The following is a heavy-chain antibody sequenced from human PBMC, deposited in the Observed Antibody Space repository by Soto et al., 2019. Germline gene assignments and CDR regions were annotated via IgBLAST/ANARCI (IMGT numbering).Heavy chain of an antibody. CDR2: IFSKDEK. V-gene: IGHV2-26*01. Sequence: QVTLKESGPVLVKPTETITLTCTVSGFSLSNARMGVSWIRKPPGKALEWLAHIFSKDEKSYSTSLKSRLTISHDTSKSQVVPTMTNMDPVYTATLYCSRIVSLNYSYSSGYYYDYWGQGTLVTVSS. J-gene: IGHJ4*02. CDR3: SRIVSLNYSYSSGYYYDY. CDR1: GFSLSNARMG. D-gene: IGHD3-22*01.